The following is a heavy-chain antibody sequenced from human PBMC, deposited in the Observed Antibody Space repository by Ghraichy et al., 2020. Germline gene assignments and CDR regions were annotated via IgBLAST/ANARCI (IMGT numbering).Heavy chain of an antibody. Sequence: GGSLRLSCAASGFSFNSYTMNWVRQAPGKGLEWVSSIGRSSSAINYAESLKGRFTISRDNAKNSLYLQMNTLRDEDTAVYYCARDHEWAFYILGQGTMVTVPS. V-gene: IGHV3-48*02. J-gene: IGHJ3*02. CDR3: ARDHEWAFYI. CDR2: IGRSSSAI. D-gene: IGHD1-26*01. CDR1: GFSFNSYT.